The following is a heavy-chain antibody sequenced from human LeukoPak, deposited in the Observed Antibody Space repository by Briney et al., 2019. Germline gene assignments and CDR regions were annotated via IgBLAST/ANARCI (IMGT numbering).Heavy chain of an antibody. J-gene: IGHJ5*02. CDR1: GGSISSSSYY. CDR2: IYYSGST. Sequence: SETLSLTCTVSGGSISSSSYYWGWIRQPPGKGLEWIGSIYYSGSTYYNLSLKSRVTISVDTSKNQFSLKLSSVTAADTAVYYCARDGSGSAPIEGWFDPWGQGTLVTVSS. V-gene: IGHV4-39*02. CDR3: ARDGSGSAPIEGWFDP. D-gene: IGHD1-26*01.